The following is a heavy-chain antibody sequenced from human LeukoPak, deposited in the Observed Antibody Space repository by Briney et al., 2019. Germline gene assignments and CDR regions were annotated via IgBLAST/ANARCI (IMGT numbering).Heavy chain of an antibody. Sequence: GGSLRLSCAASGFTFSSYAMSWVRQAPGKGLEWVSAISGSGGSTYYADSVKGRFTISRDNSKNTLYLQMNSLRAEDTAVYYCAKAVGGCSGGSCFPGYWGQGTLVTVSS. CDR1: GFTFSSYA. V-gene: IGHV3-23*01. CDR3: AKAVGGCSGGSCFPGY. CDR2: ISGSGGST. D-gene: IGHD2-15*01. J-gene: IGHJ4*02.